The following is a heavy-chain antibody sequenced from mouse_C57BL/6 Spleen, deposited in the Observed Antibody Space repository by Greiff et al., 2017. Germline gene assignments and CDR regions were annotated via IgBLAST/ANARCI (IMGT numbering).Heavy chain of an antibody. J-gene: IGHJ3*01. CDR2: IYPRSGNT. CDR3: ARGGY. V-gene: IGHV1-81*01. Sequence: QVQLQQSGAELARPGASVKMSCKASGYTFTSYGISWVKQRNGQGLEWIGEIYPRSGNTYYNETFKGKATLTAEKSSSTAYMELRSLASEDSSFYFCARGGYWGQATLVTVSA. CDR1: GYTFTSYG.